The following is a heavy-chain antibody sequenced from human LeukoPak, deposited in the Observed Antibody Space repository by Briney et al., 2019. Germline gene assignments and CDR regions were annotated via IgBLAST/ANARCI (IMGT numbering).Heavy chain of an antibody. Sequence: SVKVSCKASGGTFSSYAISWLRQAPGQRRGWMGRIIPIFGTANYAQKIQGRVTITTHESASTAYMELSSLRSEDTAVYYCARGLNYYDSSGYYGNWFDPGGQGTLVTVS. V-gene: IGHV1-69*05. J-gene: IGHJ5*02. CDR2: IIPIFGTA. CDR1: GGTFSSYA. D-gene: IGHD3-22*01. CDR3: ARGLNYYDSSGYYGNWFDP.